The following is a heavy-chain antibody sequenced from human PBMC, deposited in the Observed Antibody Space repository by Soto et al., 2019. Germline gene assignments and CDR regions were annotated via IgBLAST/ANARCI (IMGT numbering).Heavy chain of an antibody. D-gene: IGHD3-3*01. CDR3: ARAQTIFGIITVFDS. Sequence: KAXETLSLSCTVSGCSINSGGYYWSWIRQHPGKGLEWIGYIYYSGSTYYNPSLKSRVTISVDTSKNQFSLKLTSVTAADTAVYFCARAQTIFGIITVFDSWGQGPLVTVSS. J-gene: IGHJ4*02. CDR1: GCSINSGGYY. CDR2: IYYSGST. V-gene: IGHV4-31*03.